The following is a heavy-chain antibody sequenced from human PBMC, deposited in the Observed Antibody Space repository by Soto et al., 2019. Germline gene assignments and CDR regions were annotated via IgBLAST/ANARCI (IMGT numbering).Heavy chain of an antibody. CDR3: ARELEYSSSSGPPGIYYYGMDV. V-gene: IGHV1-18*01. Sequence: ASVKVSCKASGYTFTSYGISWVRQAPGQGLEWMGWISAYNGNTNYAQKLQGRVTMTTDTSTSTAYMELRSLRSDDTAVYYCARELEYSSSSGPPGIYYYGMDVWGQGXTVTVYS. CDR1: GYTFTSYG. J-gene: IGHJ6*02. CDR2: ISAYNGNT. D-gene: IGHD6-6*01.